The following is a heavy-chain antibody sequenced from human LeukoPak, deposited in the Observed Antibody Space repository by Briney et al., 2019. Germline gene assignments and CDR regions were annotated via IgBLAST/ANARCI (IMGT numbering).Heavy chain of an antibody. J-gene: IGHJ3*01. D-gene: IGHD2-2*01. V-gene: IGHV4-4*07. CDR1: GGSISSYY. CDR2: IYINGNT. Sequence: SETLSPTCTVSGGSISSYYWSWIRQPAGKGLEWIGRIYINGNTNYNPSLKSRVTMSTDTSKNQFSLKLSSVTAADTAVYYCARDGGVVIPSAPAVFDVWGQGTMVSVSS. CDR3: ARDGGVVIPSAPAVFDV.